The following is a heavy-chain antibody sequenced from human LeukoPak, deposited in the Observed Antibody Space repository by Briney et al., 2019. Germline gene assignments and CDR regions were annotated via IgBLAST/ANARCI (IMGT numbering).Heavy chain of an antibody. J-gene: IGHJ4*02. Sequence: SVKVSCKASGGTFSSYAIGWVRQAPGQGLEWMGGIIPIFGTANYAQKFQGRVTITADKSTSTAYMELSSLRSEDTAVYYCAIRSEWELKNGDYWGQGTLVTVSS. D-gene: IGHD1-26*01. V-gene: IGHV1-69*06. CDR3: AIRSEWELKNGDY. CDR1: GGTFSSYA. CDR2: IIPIFGTA.